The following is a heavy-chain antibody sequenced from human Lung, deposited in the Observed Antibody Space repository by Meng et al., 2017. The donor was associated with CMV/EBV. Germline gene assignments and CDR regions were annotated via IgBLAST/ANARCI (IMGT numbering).Heavy chain of an antibody. CDR1: GGTFSNYP. J-gene: IGHJ5*02. Sequence: SXXVSCKASGGTFSNYPVSWVRHAPGLGLEWMGGFIHIFGTPNYAQKFQGRLTITTDESTSTAYMALNSLRSEDTAVYYCATEGPLNWFDRWGQGTLVTVSS. V-gene: IGHV1-69*05. CDR2: FIHIFGTP. CDR3: ATEGPLNWFDR.